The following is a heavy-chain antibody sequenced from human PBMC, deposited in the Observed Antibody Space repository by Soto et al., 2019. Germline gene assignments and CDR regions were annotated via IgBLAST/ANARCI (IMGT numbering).Heavy chain of an antibody. CDR1: GGTFSSYA. CDR2: IIPIFGTA. J-gene: IGHJ5*02. V-gene: IGHV1-69*13. Sequence: WASVKVSCKASGGTFSSYAISWVRQAPGQGLEWMGGIIPIFGTANYAQKFQGRVTITADESTSTAYMELSSLRSEDTAVYYCARDHCSSTSCYKIHWFDPWGQGTLVTVSS. CDR3: ARDHCSSTSCYKIHWFDP. D-gene: IGHD2-2*02.